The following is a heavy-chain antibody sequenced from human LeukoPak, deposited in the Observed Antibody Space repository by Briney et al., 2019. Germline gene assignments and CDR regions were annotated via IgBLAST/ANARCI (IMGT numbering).Heavy chain of an antibody. J-gene: IGHJ4*02. CDR3: ARGPSGYDSSGYYFISLYYFDY. D-gene: IGHD3-22*01. Sequence: PSETLSLTCSVSGYSISSGYYWGWIRQPPGKGLEWIGSAYHSGTTYYNPSLKSRVTISVDTSKNQFSLKLSSVTAADTAMYYCARGPSGYDSSGYYFISLYYFDYWGQRTLVTVSS. CDR1: GYSISSGYY. V-gene: IGHV4-38-2*02. CDR2: AYHSGTT.